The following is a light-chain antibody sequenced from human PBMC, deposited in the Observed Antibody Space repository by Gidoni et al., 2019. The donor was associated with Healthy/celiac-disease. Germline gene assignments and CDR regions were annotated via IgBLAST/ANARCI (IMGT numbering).Light chain of an antibody. V-gene: IGKV1-33*01. J-gene: IGKJ3*01. Sequence: EIQMSQSPSSLSASVGDRDTITCQANKDVSNYLNWYQQKPGKAPKLLIYDASNLETVVPARFSGSGSGTDFTLTISSLQPEDIATYYCQQYINLPSTFXPXTKVDIK. CDR2: DAS. CDR1: KDVSNY. CDR3: QQYINLPST.